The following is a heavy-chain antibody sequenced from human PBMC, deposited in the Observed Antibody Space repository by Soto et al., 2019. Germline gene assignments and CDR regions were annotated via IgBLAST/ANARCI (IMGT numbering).Heavy chain of an antibody. CDR3: TKSPRSGYEPPWDY. V-gene: IGHV1-18*01. CDR1: GYTFTSYG. CDR2: ISAYNGNT. Sequence: ASVKVSCKAFGYTFTSYGISWVRQAPGQGLEWMGWISAYNGNTNYAQKLQGRVTMTTDTSTSTAYMELRSLRAEDTAVYFRTKSPRSGYEPPWDYWGPGTQVTVSS. D-gene: IGHD5-12*01. J-gene: IGHJ4*02.